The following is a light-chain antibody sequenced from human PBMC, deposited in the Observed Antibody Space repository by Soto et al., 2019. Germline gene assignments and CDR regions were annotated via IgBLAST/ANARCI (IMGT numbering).Light chain of an antibody. V-gene: IGKV3-20*01. CDR2: GAS. Sequence: EIVLTQSAATLSLSLGERATLSCRASQTVGGRYLAWFQQKPGQTPRLLIYGASTRAAGVPDRFSGSGSGTDFSLTINRLEPEDFAVYYCLQYVSSPWTFGKGTKVEV. J-gene: IGKJ1*01. CDR1: QTVGGRY. CDR3: LQYVSSPWT.